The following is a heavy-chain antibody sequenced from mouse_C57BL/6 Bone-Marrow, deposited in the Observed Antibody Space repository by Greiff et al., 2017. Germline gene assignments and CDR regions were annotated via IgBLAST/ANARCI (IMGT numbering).Heavy chain of an antibody. CDR1: GYTFTSYW. CDR3: ARRDYYGSSYGYAMDY. V-gene: IGHV1-55*01. D-gene: IGHD1-1*01. CDR2: IYPGSGST. Sequence: QVQLQQSGAELVKPGASVKMSCKASGYTFTSYWITWVKQRPGQGLEWIGDIYPGSGSTNYNEKFKSKATLTVDTSSSTAYMQISSLTSEDSAVYYCARRDYYGSSYGYAMDYWGQGTSVTVSS. J-gene: IGHJ4*01.